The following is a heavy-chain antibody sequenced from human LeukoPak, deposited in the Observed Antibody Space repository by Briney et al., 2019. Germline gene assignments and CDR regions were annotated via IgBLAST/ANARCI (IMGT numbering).Heavy chain of an antibody. CDR1: GFTFSSYN. D-gene: IGHD3-9*01. J-gene: IGHJ6*02. CDR2: ITTSSSYI. V-gene: IGHV3-21*01. CDR3: ARHYDWLLRGDYYYYGMDV. Sequence: PGGSLRLSCAASGFTFSSYNMNWVRQAPGKGLEWVSSITTSSSYIYYAYSVMGRFTISRDNAKNSLYLQMNSLRAEDTAVYYCARHYDWLLRGDYYYYGMDVWGQGTTVTVSS.